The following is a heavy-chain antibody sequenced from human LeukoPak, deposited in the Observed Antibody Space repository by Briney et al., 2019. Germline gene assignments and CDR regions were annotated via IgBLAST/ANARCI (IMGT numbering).Heavy chain of an antibody. CDR2: IYYSGST. V-gene: IGHV4-31*03. CDR1: GGSISSGGYY. CDR3: ARVAAKSGYSYDY. D-gene: IGHD3-3*01. Sequence: SETLSLTCTVSGGSISSGGYYWSWIRQHPGKGLEWIGYIYYSGSTYYNPSLKSRVTISVDTSKNQFSLKLSSVTAADTAVYYRARVAAKSGYSYDYWGQGTLVTVSS. J-gene: IGHJ4*02.